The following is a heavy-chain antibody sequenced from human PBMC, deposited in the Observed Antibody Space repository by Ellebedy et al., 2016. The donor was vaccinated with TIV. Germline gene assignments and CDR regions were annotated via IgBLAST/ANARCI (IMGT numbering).Heavy chain of an antibody. CDR1: GFTFSTYA. CDR3: ASGVGFFDY. V-gene: IGHV3-64*01. Sequence: GESLKISCAASGFTFSTYAMHWVRQAPGKGLEYVSAISSHGGSTFYANSVQGRFSISRDNSKNTLYLQMNSLRAEDTALYYCASGVGFFDYWGQGTLVTVSS. CDR2: ISSHGGST. D-gene: IGHD3-3*01. J-gene: IGHJ4*02.